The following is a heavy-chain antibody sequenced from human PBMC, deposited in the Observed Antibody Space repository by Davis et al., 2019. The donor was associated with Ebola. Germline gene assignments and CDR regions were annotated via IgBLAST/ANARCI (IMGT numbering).Heavy chain of an antibody. Sequence: GESLKISCAASGFTFSNAWMSWVRQAPGKGLEWVGRIKSKTDGGTTDYAAPVKGRFTISRDDSKNTLYLQMNSLKTEDTAVYYCTTPLYSSSSASLDYWGQGTLVTVSS. D-gene: IGHD6-6*01. CDR1: GFTFSNAW. CDR3: TTPLYSSSSASLDY. J-gene: IGHJ4*02. V-gene: IGHV3-15*01. CDR2: IKSKTDGGTT.